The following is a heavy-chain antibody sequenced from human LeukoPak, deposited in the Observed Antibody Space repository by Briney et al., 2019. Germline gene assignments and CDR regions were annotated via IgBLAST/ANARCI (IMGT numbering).Heavy chain of an antibody. CDR1: GFTFSSYA. D-gene: IGHD3-10*01. Sequence: GGSLRLSCAASGFTFSSYAMHWVRQAPGKGLEWVALITYDGYYKYYSDSVKGRFTISSDTSKNTLYLQMNSLRAEDTAVYYCARDLSPVVRASPMGYWGQGTLVTVSS. J-gene: IGHJ4*02. CDR3: ARDLSPVVRASPMGY. CDR2: ITYDGYYK. V-gene: IGHV3-30*04.